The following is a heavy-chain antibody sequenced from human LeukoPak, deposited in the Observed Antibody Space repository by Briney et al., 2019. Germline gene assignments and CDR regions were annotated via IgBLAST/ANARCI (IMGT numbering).Heavy chain of an antibody. J-gene: IGHJ3*02. CDR1: GYTSTSYY. CDR2: INPSGGST. CDR3: AREPMRRAFDI. V-gene: IGHV1-46*01. Sequence: ASVKVSCKASGYTSTSYYMHWVRQAPGQGLEWMGIINPSGGSTSYAQKFQGRVTMTRDTSTSTVYMELSSLRPEDTAVYYCAREPMRRAFDIWGQGTMVTVSS. D-gene: IGHD3-22*01.